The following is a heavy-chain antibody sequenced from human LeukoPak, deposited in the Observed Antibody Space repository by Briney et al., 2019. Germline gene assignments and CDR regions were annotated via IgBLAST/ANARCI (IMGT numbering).Heavy chain of an antibody. CDR3: ARRGYDILTGYYRFDY. Sequence: SETLSLTCAVYGGSFSGYYWSWIRQPPGKGLEWIGEINHSGSTNYNPSLKSRVTISVDTSKNQFSLKLSSVTAADTAVYYCARRGYDILTGYYRFDYWGQGTLVTVSS. J-gene: IGHJ4*02. CDR2: INHSGST. V-gene: IGHV4-34*01. CDR1: GGSFSGYY. D-gene: IGHD3-9*01.